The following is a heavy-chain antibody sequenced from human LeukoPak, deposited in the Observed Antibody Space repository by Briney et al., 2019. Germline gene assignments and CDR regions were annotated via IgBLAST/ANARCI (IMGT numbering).Heavy chain of an antibody. CDR2: IYYSGST. CDR3: AREYCSGGSCYLAY. CDR1: GGSISSYY. Sequence: SETLSLTCTVSGGSISSYYWSWLRQPPGKGLEWIGYIYYSGSTNYNPSLKSRVTISVDTSKNQFSLKLSSVTAADTAVYYCAREYCSGGSCYLAYWGQGTLVTVSS. J-gene: IGHJ4*02. D-gene: IGHD2-15*01. V-gene: IGHV4-59*01.